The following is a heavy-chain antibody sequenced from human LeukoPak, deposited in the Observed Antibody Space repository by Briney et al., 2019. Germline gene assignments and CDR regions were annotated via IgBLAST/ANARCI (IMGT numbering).Heavy chain of an antibody. CDR2: INHSGST. CDR1: GGSFSGYY. J-gene: IGHJ5*02. CDR3: ARGRGLGLRGFFWFDP. D-gene: IGHD3-16*01. Sequence: PSETLSLTCAVYGGSFSGYYWSWIRQPPGKGLEWIGEINHSGSTNYNPSLKSRVTISVDTSKNQLSLKLSSVTAADTAVYYCARGRGLGLRGFFWFDPWGQGTLVTVSS. V-gene: IGHV4-34*01.